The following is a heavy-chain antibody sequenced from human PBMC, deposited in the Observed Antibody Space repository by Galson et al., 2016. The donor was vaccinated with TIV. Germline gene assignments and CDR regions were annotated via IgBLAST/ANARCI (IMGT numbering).Heavy chain of an antibody. D-gene: IGHD1-7*01. Sequence: VKVSCKASGYTFNNYPIYWVRQAPGQSLEWMGWINTGTTNTKYSQKFQGRVTITRDTSANTVYMELNSLTPEETAVYFCARDRTGTTWFDPWGQGTLVTVSS. CDR1: GYTFNNYP. CDR2: INTGTTNT. V-gene: IGHV1-3*04. J-gene: IGHJ5*02. CDR3: ARDRTGTTWFDP.